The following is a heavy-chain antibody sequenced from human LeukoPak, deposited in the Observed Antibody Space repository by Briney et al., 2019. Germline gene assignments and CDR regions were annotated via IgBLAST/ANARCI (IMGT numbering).Heavy chain of an antibody. CDR2: IYYSGST. CDR3: ARGARYCSSTSCYKYYFDY. D-gene: IGHD2-2*02. Sequence: SETLSLTCTVSGGSISSGDYYWSWIRQPPGKGLEWIGHIYYSGSTYYNPSLKSRVTISVDTSKNQFSLKLSSVTAADTAVYYCARGARYCSSTSCYKYYFDYWGQGTLVTVSS. J-gene: IGHJ4*02. V-gene: IGHV4-30-4*08. CDR1: GGSISSGDYY.